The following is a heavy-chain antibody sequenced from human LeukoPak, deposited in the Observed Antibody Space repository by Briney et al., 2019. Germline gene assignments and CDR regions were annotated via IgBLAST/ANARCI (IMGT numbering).Heavy chain of an antibody. CDR2: IYWDDDK. J-gene: IGHJ4*02. D-gene: IGHD3-22*01. CDR3: AHSPRYFYSSGLFDY. V-gene: IGHV2-5*02. CDR1: GFSLSASGVG. Sequence: SGPTLVNPTQTLTLTCTFSGFSLSASGVGVGWIRQPPGKALEWLALIYWDDDKRYSPSLKSSLTITKDTSKNQVVLTMTNMDPVDTATYYCAHSPRYFYSSGLFDYWGQGTLVTVSS.